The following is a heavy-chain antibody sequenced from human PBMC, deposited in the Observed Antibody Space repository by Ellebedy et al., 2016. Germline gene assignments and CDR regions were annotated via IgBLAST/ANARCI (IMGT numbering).Heavy chain of an antibody. CDR2: IWYDGSNK. CDR1: GFTFSSYG. CDR3: ARDQEDTAMVRRPTGTSAPDY. Sequence: GESLKISCAASGFTFSSYGMHWVRQAPGKGLEWVAVIWYDGSNKYYADSVKGRFTISRDNSKNTLYLQMNSLRAEDTAVYYCARDQEDTAMVRRPTGTSAPDYWGQGTLVTVSS. J-gene: IGHJ4*02. V-gene: IGHV3-33*01. D-gene: IGHD5-18*01.